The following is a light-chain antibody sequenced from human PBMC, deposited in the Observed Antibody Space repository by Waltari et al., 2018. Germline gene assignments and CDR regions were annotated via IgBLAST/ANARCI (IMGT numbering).Light chain of an antibody. J-gene: IGKJ5*01. V-gene: IGKV1-5*03. CDR2: KAS. CDR1: QSISSW. Sequence: DIQMTQSPSTLSASVGDRVTIACRASQSISSWLAWYQQKPGKAPKPLIYKASTLESGVPSRFSGSGSGTEFTLTNSSLQPDDFATYYCQHYNTYSRSITFGQGTRLEIQ. CDR3: QHYNTYSRSIT.